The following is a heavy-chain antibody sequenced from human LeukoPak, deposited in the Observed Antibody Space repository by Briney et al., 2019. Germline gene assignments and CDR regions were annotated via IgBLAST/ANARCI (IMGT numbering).Heavy chain of an antibody. D-gene: IGHD6-13*01. Sequence: GGSLRLSCAASGFTLSSCSMNWVRQAPGKGLEWVSSISRSSGYVFYADTMQGRFTVSRDNSKSSRYLQMITLRAEDTAVYYCARFPAGSSTWSTDFWGQGTLVTVSS. CDR3: ARFPAGSSTWSTDF. CDR1: GFTLSSCS. V-gene: IGHV3-21*01. CDR2: ISRSSGYV. J-gene: IGHJ4*02.